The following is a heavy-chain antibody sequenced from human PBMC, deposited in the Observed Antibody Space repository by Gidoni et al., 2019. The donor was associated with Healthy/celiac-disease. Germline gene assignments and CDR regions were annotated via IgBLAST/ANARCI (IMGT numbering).Heavy chain of an antibody. CDR2: IKQDGSEK. Sequence: EVQLVVSGGGLVQPGGSLRLSCAASGFTFSSYWMSWVRQAPGKGLEWVANIKQDGSEKYYVDSVKGRFTISRDNAKNSLYLQMNSLRAEDTAVYYCARDGAYGDYVHYYYYGMDVWGQGTTVTVSS. V-gene: IGHV3-7*03. CDR1: GFTFSSYW. J-gene: IGHJ6*02. D-gene: IGHD4-17*01. CDR3: ARDGAYGDYVHYYYYGMDV.